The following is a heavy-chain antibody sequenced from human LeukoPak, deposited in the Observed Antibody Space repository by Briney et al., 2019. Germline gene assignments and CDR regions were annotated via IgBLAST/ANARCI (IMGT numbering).Heavy chain of an antibody. CDR2: MNPNSGNT. V-gene: IGHV1-8*02. CDR3: ARARELRYRYYYYYGMDV. Sequence: GASVKVSCKGSGGTLSNYAISWVRQATGQGLEWMGWMNPNSGNTGYAQKFQGRVTMTRNTSISTAYMELSSLRSEDTAVYYCARARELRYRYYYYYGMDVWGQGTTVTVSS. D-gene: IGHD3-16*02. J-gene: IGHJ6*02. CDR1: GGTLSNYA.